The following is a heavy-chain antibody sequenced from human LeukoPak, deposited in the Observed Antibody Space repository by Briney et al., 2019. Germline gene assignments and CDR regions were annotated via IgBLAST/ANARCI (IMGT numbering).Heavy chain of an antibody. CDR3: ARDTVYCSSTSCYDRRFYYYYYYGMDV. Sequence: AGGSLRLSCAASGSTFSSYAMSWVRQAPGKGLEWVSSISSSSSYIYYADSVKGRFTISRDNAKNSLYLQMNSLRAEDTAVYYCARDTVYCSSTSCYDRRFYYYYYYGMDVWGQGTTVTVSS. V-gene: IGHV3-21*01. CDR2: ISSSSSYI. CDR1: GSTFSSYA. J-gene: IGHJ6*02. D-gene: IGHD2-2*01.